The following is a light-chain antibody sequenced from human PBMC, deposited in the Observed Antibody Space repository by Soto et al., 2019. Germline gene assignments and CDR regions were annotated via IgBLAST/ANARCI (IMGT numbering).Light chain of an antibody. CDR3: QVWDSSSDHVV. V-gene: IGLV3-21*04. CDR1: NIGSKS. CDR2: YDS. Sequence: SYVLTQPPSVSVAPGKTATITCGGNNIGSKSVHWYQQKTGQAPVLVIYYDSERPSGIPERFSGSNSGNMATLTISRVEAGDEADYYCQVWDSSSDHVVFGGGTKLTVL. J-gene: IGLJ2*01.